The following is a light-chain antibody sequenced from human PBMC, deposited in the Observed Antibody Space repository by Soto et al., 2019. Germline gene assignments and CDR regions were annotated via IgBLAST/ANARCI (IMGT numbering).Light chain of an antibody. J-gene: IGLJ1*01. V-gene: IGLV1-40*01. CDR3: QSYDSSLSEYV. Sequence: QAVVTQPPSVSGAPGQRVTISCTGSSSNIGPTYDVHWYQQLPGTAPKLLIYANTNRPSGVPDRFSGSKSGTSASLAITGLQAEDEADYFCQSYDSSLSEYVFGTGTKVTVL. CDR2: ANT. CDR1: SSNIGPTYD.